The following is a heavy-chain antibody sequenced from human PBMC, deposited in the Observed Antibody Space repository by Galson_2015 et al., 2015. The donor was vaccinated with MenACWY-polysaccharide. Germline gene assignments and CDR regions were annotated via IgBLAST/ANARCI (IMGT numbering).Heavy chain of an antibody. CDR2: INSGSTTI. D-gene: IGHD5-18*01. V-gene: IGHV3-48*01. CDR1: GFRFHTST. Sequence: YLRLSCAASGFRFHTSTVIWVRQVPGKGLEWLSYINSGSTTIHYADSVNGRFTISRDNSKNTLDLQMNSLRAEDTAVYYCAKTRGGDTASDSWGQGTLVTVFS. J-gene: IGHJ4*02. CDR3: AKTRGGDTASDS.